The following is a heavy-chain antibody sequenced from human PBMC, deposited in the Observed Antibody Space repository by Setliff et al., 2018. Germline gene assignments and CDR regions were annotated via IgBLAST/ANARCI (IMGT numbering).Heavy chain of an antibody. J-gene: IGHJ4*02. CDR2: IHTSWST. V-gene: IGHV4-61*09. CDR1: ADSISSRHYY. Sequence: SETLSLTCTVSADSISSRHYYWSWIRQPAGKGLEWLCQIHTSWSTNYNPTLKGRATLSIDASKKQFSLKMTSMTAADTAVYYCAKGGGRYHSDSWGQGILVTVSS. CDR3: AKGGGRYHSDS. D-gene: IGHD1-1*01.